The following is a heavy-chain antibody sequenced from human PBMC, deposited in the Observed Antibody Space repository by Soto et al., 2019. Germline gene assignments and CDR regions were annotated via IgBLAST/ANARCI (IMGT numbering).Heavy chain of an antibody. CDR2: INAGNGNT. J-gene: IGHJ4*02. Sequence: QVQLVQSGAEVKKPGASVKVSCKASGYTFTSYAMXXXXXXXXXXXEWMGWINAGNGNTKYSQKFQGRVTITRDTXXXXXXXXXXXXXXXXXXXXXXXXXXXXXXGPGDYWGQGTLVTVSS. V-gene: IGHV1-3*01. CDR1: GYTFTSYA. CDR3: XXXXXXXXGPGDY.